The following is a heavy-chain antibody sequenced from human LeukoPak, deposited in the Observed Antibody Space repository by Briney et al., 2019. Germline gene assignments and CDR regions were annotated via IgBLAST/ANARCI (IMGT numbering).Heavy chain of an antibody. CDR3: ARGLDSSGWYGRRAFDI. D-gene: IGHD6-19*01. J-gene: IGHJ3*02. CDR1: GYTFTSYY. V-gene: IGHV1-46*01. Sequence: ASVKVSCKASGYTFTSYYMHWVRQAPGQGLEWMGIINPSGGSTSYAQKFQGRVTMTRDTSTSTVYMELSSLRSEDTAVYYCARGLDSSGWYGRRAFDIWGQGTMVTVSS. CDR2: INPSGGST.